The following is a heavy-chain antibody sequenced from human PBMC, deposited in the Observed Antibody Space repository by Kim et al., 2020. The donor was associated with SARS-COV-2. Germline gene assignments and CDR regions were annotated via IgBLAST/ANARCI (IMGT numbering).Heavy chain of an antibody. CDR1: RFNVSDYY. CDR2: ISSSSGFT. J-gene: IGHJ4*02. V-gene: IGHV3-11*03. D-gene: IGHD6-13*01. Sequence: GGSLRLSCAASRFNVSDYYMSWIRQAPGMGLEWVSYISSSSGFTKYADSVRGRFTVSRDDAENSLYLQMNSLRAEDTAIYYCARRGSSWYSQIDYWGQGTLVTVSS. CDR3: ARRGSSWYSQIDY.